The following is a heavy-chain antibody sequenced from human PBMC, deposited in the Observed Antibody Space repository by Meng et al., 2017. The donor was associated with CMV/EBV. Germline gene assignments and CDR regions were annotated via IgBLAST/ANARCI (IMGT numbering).Heavy chain of an antibody. CDR3: ARDRIDCGRTGCPSGSLTYFDN. V-gene: IGHV3-30*04. CDR1: GFTFKNYS. J-gene: IGHJ4*02. Sequence: GESLKISCAASGFTFKNYSLHWVRQDPGKGPEWLAVISFDGTNIYYADSVKGGFTISRDNSKNMLYLEVISLTVDDSAVYYCARDRIDCGRTGCPSGSLTYFDNWGQGTLVTVSS. CDR2: ISFDGTNI. D-gene: IGHD2-2*01.